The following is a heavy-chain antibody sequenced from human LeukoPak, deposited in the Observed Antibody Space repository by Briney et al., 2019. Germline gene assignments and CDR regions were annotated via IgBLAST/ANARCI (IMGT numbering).Heavy chain of an antibody. CDR3: AKDCSSTSCYDAFDI. Sequence: PGGSLRLSCAASGFTFSSYAMSWVRQAPGKGLEWVSAISGSGGSTYYADSVKGRFTISRDNSKNTLYLQMNSLRAVDTAVYYCAKDCSSTSCYDAFDIWGQGTMVTVSS. CDR1: GFTFSSYA. D-gene: IGHD2-2*01. CDR2: ISGSGGST. J-gene: IGHJ3*02. V-gene: IGHV3-23*01.